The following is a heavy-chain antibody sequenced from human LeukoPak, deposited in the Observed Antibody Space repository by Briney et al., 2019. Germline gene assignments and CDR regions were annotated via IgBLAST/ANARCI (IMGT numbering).Heavy chain of an antibody. CDR1: GYTFTSYD. D-gene: IGHD5-18*01. Sequence: ASVKVSCKASGYTFTSYDINWVRQATGQGLEWMGWMNPNSGNTGYAQKFQGRVTMTRNTSISTAFMELSGLRSEDTAVYFCARRNTAMVAGLDYWGQGSLVTDSS. J-gene: IGHJ4*02. V-gene: IGHV1-8*01. CDR3: ARRNTAMVAGLDY. CDR2: MNPNSGNT.